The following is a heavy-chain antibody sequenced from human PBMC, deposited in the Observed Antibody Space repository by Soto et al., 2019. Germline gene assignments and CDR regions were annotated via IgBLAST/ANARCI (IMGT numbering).Heavy chain of an antibody. CDR1: GYTFTGYY. CDR2: INPNSGGT. J-gene: IGHJ4*02. V-gene: IGHV1-2*02. Sequence: QVQLVQSGAEVKKPGASVKVSCKASGYTFTGYYMHWVRQAPGQGLEWMGWINPNSGGTNYAQKFQGGVTMTRDTSISTAYMELRRLRSDDTAVYYCAREPFYGDGGIDYWGQGTLVTVSS. D-gene: IGHD4-17*01. CDR3: AREPFYGDGGIDY.